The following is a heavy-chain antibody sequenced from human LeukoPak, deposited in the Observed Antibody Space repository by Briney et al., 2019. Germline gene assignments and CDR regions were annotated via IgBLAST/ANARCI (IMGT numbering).Heavy chain of an antibody. CDR3: VRDAS. J-gene: IGHJ4*02. CDR2: IYSGGGT. Sequence: GGSLRLSCAVSGVAVSSNHMSWVRQAPGKGLEWVSAIYSGGGTYYADSVKGRFTLSRDISKNTLYLQMNSLRAEDTAVYYCVRDASWGQGALVTVSS. V-gene: IGHV3-66*01. CDR1: GVAVSSNH.